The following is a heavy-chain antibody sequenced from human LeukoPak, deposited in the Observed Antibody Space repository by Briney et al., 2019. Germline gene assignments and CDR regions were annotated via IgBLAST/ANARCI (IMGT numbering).Heavy chain of an antibody. Sequence: SETLSLTCAVSGGSISSGGYSWSWIRQPPGKGLEWIGYIYHSGSTYYNPSLKSRVTISVDRSKNQFSLKLSSVTAADTAVYYCARLNHYYYGMDVWGQGTTVTVSS. V-gene: IGHV4-30-2*01. CDR3: ARLNHYYYGMDV. CDR1: GGSISSGGYS. J-gene: IGHJ6*02. CDR2: IYHSGST.